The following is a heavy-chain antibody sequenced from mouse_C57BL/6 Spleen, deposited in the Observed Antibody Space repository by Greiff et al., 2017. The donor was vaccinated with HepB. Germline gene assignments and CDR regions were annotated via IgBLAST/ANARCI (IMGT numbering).Heavy chain of an antibody. V-gene: IGHV1-85*01. CDR2: IYPRDGST. CDR1: GYTFTSYD. D-gene: IGHD2-4*01. J-gene: IGHJ3*01. CDR3: ARGTSLYYDYGEHWFAY. Sequence: QVQLQQSGPELVKPGASVKLSCKASGYTFTSYDINWVKQRPGQGLEWIGWIYPRDGSTKYNAEFKGKATLTVDTSSSTAYMESHSLVSEDAAVYFCARGTSLYYDYGEHWFAYWGQGTLVTVSA.